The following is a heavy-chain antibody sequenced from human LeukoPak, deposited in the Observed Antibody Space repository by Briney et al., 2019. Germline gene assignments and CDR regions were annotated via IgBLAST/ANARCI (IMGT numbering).Heavy chain of an antibody. CDR3: ARGSDCSGGSCYSYWYFDL. Sequence: GGSLRLSCAAPAFTLSSYWMHWVRQAPGKGLVWVSRSNSDGSSTSYADSVKGRFTISRDNAKNTMYLQMNSLRAEDTAMYYCARGSDCSGGSCYSYWYFDLWGRGTLVTVSS. CDR2: SNSDGSST. D-gene: IGHD2-15*01. J-gene: IGHJ2*01. CDR1: AFTLSSYW. V-gene: IGHV3-74*01.